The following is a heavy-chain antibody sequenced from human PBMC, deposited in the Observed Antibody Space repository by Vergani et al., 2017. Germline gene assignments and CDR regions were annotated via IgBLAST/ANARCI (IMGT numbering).Heavy chain of an antibody. CDR1: GFIFSAYV. Sequence: QVQLVESGGGVVQPGKSLSLSCETSGFIFSAYVMHWVRQAPGKGLEWVAGIWHDGSNEKYVDSVQGRFTISRDNSKNTLYLQMKSLRPEDTAVYYCAKEGGGYCSGGTCYPEYWGQGTLVIVSS. CDR2: IWHDGSNE. CDR3: AKEGGGYCSGGTCYPEY. V-gene: IGHV3-33*06. J-gene: IGHJ4*02. D-gene: IGHD2-15*01.